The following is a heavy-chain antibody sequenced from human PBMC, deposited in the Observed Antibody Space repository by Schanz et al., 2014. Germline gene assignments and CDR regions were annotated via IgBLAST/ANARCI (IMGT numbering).Heavy chain of an antibody. CDR1: GFTFSSYS. D-gene: IGHD3-10*01. V-gene: IGHV3-23*01. Sequence: EVQLLESGGGLVQPGGSLRLSCTASGFTFSSYSMNWVRQAPGKGLEWVSGFDAHDGRAYYADSAKGRFTISRDNAKNSLFLQMNSLRAEDTAVYYCAKGRFGELSAFDIWGQGTMVTVSS. CDR3: AKGRFGELSAFDI. J-gene: IGHJ3*02. CDR2: FDAHDGRA.